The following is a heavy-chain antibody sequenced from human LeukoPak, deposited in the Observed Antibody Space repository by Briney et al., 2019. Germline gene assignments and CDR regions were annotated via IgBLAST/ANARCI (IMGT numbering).Heavy chain of an antibody. J-gene: IGHJ4*02. Sequence: SETLSLTCAVYGGSFSGYYWSWIRQPPGKGLEWIGEINHSGGTNYNPSLKSRVTMSSDTSKNQFSLKLRSVTAADTAVYYCARVDANWGVVDYWGQGTLVTVSS. CDR1: GGSFSGYY. D-gene: IGHD7-27*01. CDR3: ARVDANWGVVDY. V-gene: IGHV4-34*01. CDR2: INHSGGT.